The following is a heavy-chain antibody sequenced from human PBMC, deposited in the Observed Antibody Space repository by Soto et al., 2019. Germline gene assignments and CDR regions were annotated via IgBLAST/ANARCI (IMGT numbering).Heavy chain of an antibody. CDR1: GGSIRSTTCD. CDR3: VRHWSSSGNNWFDP. CDR2: IYYSGTT. D-gene: IGHD1-1*01. V-gene: IGHV4-39*01. J-gene: IGHJ5*02. Sequence: SETLSLTCSVSGGSIRSTTCDWAWVRQSPGKGLEWIASIYYSGTTYYHPSLKSRVTMSVDTPKNQVSLKLSSVTAADTAVYYCVRHWSSSGNNWFDPWGQGTQVTVSS.